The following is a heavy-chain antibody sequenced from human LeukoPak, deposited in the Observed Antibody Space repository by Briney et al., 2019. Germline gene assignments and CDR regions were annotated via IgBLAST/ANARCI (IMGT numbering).Heavy chain of an antibody. J-gene: IGHJ6*02. D-gene: IGHD3-10*01. Sequence: GGSLRLSCAASGFSFSSSWMLWVRQAPGKGLLWVSRINTDGSSTSYADSVKGRFTISRDNAENTLYLQMNSLRAEDTAVYYCARGPMVRGAYGMDVWGQGTTVTVSS. CDR1: GFSFSSSW. V-gene: IGHV3-74*01. CDR3: ARGPMVRGAYGMDV. CDR2: INTDGSST.